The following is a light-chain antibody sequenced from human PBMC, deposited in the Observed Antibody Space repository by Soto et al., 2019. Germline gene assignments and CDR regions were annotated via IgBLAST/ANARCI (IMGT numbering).Light chain of an antibody. V-gene: IGKV3-20*01. CDR2: GGS. J-gene: IGKJ1*01. CDR1: QSVSRY. CDR3: QQYSSSRT. Sequence: IVLTHSPSPLSLSPGERATLSFRASQSVSRYLAWYQQKPGQAPRLLIYGGSSRATGIPVRFSGSGSETDFTLTITRLEPEDFAVYYCQQYSSSRTFGQGTKVDNK.